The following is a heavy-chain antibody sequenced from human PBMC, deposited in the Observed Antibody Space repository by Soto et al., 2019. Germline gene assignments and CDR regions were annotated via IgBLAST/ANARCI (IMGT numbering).Heavy chain of an antibody. V-gene: IGHV1-3*01. CDR3: ARDLGSYGDYYYYMDV. J-gene: IGHJ6*03. D-gene: IGHD4-17*01. CDR2: INAGNGNT. CDR1: GYTFTSYA. Sequence: ASAKVSCKASGYTFTSYAIHCVRKTPGQRLAWMGWINAGNGNTKYSQKFQGRVTITRDTSASTAYMELSSLRSEDTAVYYCARDLGSYGDYYYYMDVWGKGTTGTVSS.